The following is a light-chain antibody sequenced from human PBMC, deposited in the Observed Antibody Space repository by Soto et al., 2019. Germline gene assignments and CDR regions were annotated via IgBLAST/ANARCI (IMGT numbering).Light chain of an antibody. CDR3: SAYAGSSTWV. CDR2: EVY. J-gene: IGLJ2*01. V-gene: IGLV2-8*01. Sequence: QSAPTQPPSASGSPGQSVTFSCTGTSSDVGGYNYVSWYQQYPGKAPKLMIYEVYKRHSGVPARFSGSKSGNTASLTVSGLEAEDEADYYRSAYAGSSTWVFVEGTALTAL. CDR1: SSDVGGYNY.